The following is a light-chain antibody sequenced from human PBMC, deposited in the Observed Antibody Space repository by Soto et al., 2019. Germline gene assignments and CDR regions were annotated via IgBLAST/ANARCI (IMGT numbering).Light chain of an antibody. Sequence: QSVLTQPPSASGPPGQSVAISCTGTSSDVGGYNSVSWYQQHPGKAPKLMIYEVSKRPSGVPDRFSGSKSGNTASLTVSGLQAEDEADYYCSSYAASSDYVFGTGTKVTVL. CDR1: SSDVGGYNS. J-gene: IGLJ1*01. V-gene: IGLV2-8*01. CDR3: SSYAASSDYV. CDR2: EVS.